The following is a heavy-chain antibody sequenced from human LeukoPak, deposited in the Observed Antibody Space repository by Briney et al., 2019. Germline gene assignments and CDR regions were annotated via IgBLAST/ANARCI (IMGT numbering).Heavy chain of an antibody. J-gene: IGHJ4*02. CDR1: GGSFSGYY. CDR2: INHSGST. CDR3: ARFFYGSGRRGYFDY. Sequence: PSETLSLTCAVYGGSFSGYYWSWIRQPPGKGLEWIGEINHSGSTNYNPSLKSRVTISVDTSKNQFSLKLSSVTAADTAVYYCARFFYGSGRRGYFDYWGQGTLVTVSS. V-gene: IGHV4-34*01. D-gene: IGHD3-10*01.